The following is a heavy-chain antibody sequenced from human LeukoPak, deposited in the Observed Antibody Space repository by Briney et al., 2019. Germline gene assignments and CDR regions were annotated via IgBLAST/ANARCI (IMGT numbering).Heavy chain of an antibody. Sequence: GASVKVSCKASGYTFTGYYMHWVRQAPGQGLEWMGWINPNSGGTNYAQKFQGRVTMTRDTSISTAYMELSRLRSDDTAVYYCARDRDSSSWYTYYYYYYMDVWGKGTTVTVSS. CDR1: GYTFTGYY. D-gene: IGHD6-13*01. J-gene: IGHJ6*03. CDR2: INPNSGGT. V-gene: IGHV1-2*02. CDR3: ARDRDSSSWYTYYYYYYMDV.